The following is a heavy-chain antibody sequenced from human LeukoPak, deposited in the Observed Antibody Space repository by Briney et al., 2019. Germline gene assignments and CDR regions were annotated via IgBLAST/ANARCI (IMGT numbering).Heavy chain of an antibody. D-gene: IGHD2-2*02. J-gene: IGHJ3*02. CDR1: GGTFSSYT. V-gene: IGHV1-69*10. CDR2: IIPILGIA. CDR3: ARGLNYCSSTSCYISAFDI. Sequence: SVKVSCKASGGTFSSYTISWVRQAPGQGLEWMGGIIPILGIANYAQKFQGRVTITADKSTSTAYMELSSLRSEDTAVYYCARGLNYCSSTSCYISAFDIWGQGTMVTVSS.